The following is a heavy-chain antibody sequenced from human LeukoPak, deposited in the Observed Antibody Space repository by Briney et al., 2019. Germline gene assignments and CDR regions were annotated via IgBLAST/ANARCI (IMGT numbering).Heavy chain of an antibody. V-gene: IGHV1-18*01. Sequence: EASVKVSCKASGYTFTSYDINWVRQATGQGLEWMGWISAYNGNTNYAQKLQGRVTMTTDTSTSTAYMELRSLRSDDTAVYYCARFYDYVWGSPPGYWGQGTLVTVSS. CDR2: ISAYNGNT. CDR1: GYTFTSYD. CDR3: ARFYDYVWGSPPGY. J-gene: IGHJ4*02. D-gene: IGHD3-16*01.